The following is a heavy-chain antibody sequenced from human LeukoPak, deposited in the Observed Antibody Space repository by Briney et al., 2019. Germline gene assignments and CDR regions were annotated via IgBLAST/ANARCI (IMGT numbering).Heavy chain of an antibody. CDR1: GYTLTDSY. V-gene: IGHV1-2*02. D-gene: IGHD6-6*01. Sequence: GASVKVSCKASGYTLTDSYIYWVRQAPGQGLEWMGWINPNSGGTNNAQKFQGRVTMTLDMSITTAYMELSRLTYDDTAVYYCARSEYSIFPQRFDYWGQGTLVTVSS. CDR3: ARSEYSIFPQRFDY. J-gene: IGHJ4*02. CDR2: INPNSGGT.